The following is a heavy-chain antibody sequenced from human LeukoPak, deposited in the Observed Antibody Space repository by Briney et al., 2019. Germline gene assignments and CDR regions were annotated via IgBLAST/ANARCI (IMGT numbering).Heavy chain of an antibody. D-gene: IGHD2-15*01. CDR3: ARGYCSGGRCYDILNYQYGMDV. J-gene: IGHJ6*02. V-gene: IGHV1-18*01. Sequence: ASVKVSCKASGYTFTSYGISWVRQAPGQGPEWMGWISVYNGNTNYAQRLQGRVTMTTDTSTSTAYMELRSLRSDDTVVYYCARGYCSGGRCYDILNYQYGMDVWGQGTTVTVSS. CDR1: GYTFTSYG. CDR2: ISVYNGNT.